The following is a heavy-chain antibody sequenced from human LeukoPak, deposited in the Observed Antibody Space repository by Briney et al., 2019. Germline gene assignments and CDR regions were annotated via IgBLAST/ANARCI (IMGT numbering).Heavy chain of an antibody. CDR3: AISGSYYSSAFDI. CDR1: GFTFSDYY. D-gene: IGHD1-26*01. CDR2: IDKSGSSF. V-gene: IGHV3-11*01. Sequence: GESLRLSCAASGFTFSDYYMSWIRQAPGEGLEWVSYIDKSGSSFFFADSLKGRFSISRDNAKNLMYLQMNSLRAEDTAVYYCAISGSYYSSAFDIWGQGTMVTVSS. J-gene: IGHJ3*02.